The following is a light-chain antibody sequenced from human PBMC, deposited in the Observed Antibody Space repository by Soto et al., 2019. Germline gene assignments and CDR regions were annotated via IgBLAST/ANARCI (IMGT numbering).Light chain of an antibody. V-gene: IGKV3-20*01. CDR2: GAS. J-gene: IGKJ1*01. CDR3: QQYGSSFRT. Sequence: EMVMTQSPATLSVSPGERATLSCRASQSVSSNLAWYQQKPGQAPRLLIYGASSRATGIPDRFSGSGSGTDFTLTISRLEPEDFAVYYCQQYGSSFRTFGQGTKVDI. CDR1: QSVSSN.